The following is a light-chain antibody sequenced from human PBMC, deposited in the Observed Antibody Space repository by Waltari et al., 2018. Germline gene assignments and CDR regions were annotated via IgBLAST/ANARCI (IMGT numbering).Light chain of an antibody. Sequence: QAVVTQEPSLTVSPGGTVTLTCGSSAGAVTGSHYPYWFQQKPGQAPRTLIYDTGNKLSWTPARFSGSLLGGKAALTLSGAQPEDEAEYYCWLHYSGAVLFGGGTRLTVL. CDR2: DTG. CDR3: WLHYSGAVL. J-gene: IGLJ2*01. V-gene: IGLV7-46*01. CDR1: AGAVTGSHY.